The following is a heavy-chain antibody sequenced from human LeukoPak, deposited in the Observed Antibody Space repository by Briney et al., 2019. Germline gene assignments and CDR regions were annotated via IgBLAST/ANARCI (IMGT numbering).Heavy chain of an antibody. V-gene: IGHV3-53*01. CDR2: IYSGGVT. J-gene: IGHJ4*02. D-gene: IGHD2-21*02. Sequence: PGGSLTLSCAASGFTVSSTYVSWVRQAPGKGLEWVSVIYSGGVTYYADSVKGRFTISRDKFKNTLHLQMNSLRVEDTAVYYCVTLYSTRVTDDYWGQGALVTGSP. CDR3: VTLYSTRVTDDY. CDR1: GFTVSSTY.